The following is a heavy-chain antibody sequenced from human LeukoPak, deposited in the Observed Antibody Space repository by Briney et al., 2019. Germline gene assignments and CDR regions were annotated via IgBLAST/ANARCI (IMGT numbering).Heavy chain of an antibody. CDR1: GFTFKSYG. Sequence: TGGSLRLSWAASGFTFKSYGMTWVRQVPGKGLEWVSSITGAGSSTKYADSVNGRFTISRDNSKNTLSLQMTGLRAEDTAVYYCARKVAVATDLDYWGQGTLVTVSS. D-gene: IGHD4-11*01. V-gene: IGHV3-23*01. CDR2: ITGAGSST. J-gene: IGHJ4*02. CDR3: ARKVAVATDLDY.